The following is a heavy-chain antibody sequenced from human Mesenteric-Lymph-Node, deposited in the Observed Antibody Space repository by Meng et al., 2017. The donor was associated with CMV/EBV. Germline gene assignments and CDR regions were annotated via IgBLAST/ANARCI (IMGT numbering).Heavy chain of an antibody. V-gene: IGHV3-21*01. CDR3: ARWREGELRFLGDYYFDY. Sequence: GGSLRLSCAASGFTGLTFSTYDMHWVRQAPGKGLEWVSSISSSSSYIYYADSVKGRFTISRDNAKNSLYLQMNSLRAEDTAVYYCARWREGELRFLGDYYFDYWGQGTLVTVSS. D-gene: IGHD3-3*01. J-gene: IGHJ4*02. CDR2: ISSSSSYI. CDR1: GFTGLTFSTYD.